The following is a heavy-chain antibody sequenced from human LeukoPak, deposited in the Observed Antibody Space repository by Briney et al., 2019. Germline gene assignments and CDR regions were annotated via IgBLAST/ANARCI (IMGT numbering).Heavy chain of an antibody. D-gene: IGHD3-22*01. CDR3: ARIITMIVVAEGAFDI. CDR2: IYSGGST. V-gene: IGHV3-53*01. J-gene: IGHJ3*02. Sequence: PGGSLRLSCAASGLTVSSNYMSWVRQAPGKGLEWVSVIYSGGSTYYADSVKGRFTISRDNSKNTLYLQMNSLRAEDTAVYYCARIITMIVVAEGAFDIWGQGTMVTVSS. CDR1: GLTVSSNY.